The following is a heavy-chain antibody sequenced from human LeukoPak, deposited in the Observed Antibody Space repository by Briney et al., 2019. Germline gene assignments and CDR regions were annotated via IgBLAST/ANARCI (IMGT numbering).Heavy chain of an antibody. CDR1: GFTFSNHG. J-gene: IGHJ6*03. D-gene: IGHD4-11*01. CDR2: ISPSGDIT. V-gene: IGHV3-23*01. Sequence: GGSLRLSCAASGFTFSNHGMNWVRQAPGKGLEWVSGISPSGDITYYADSVKGRFTISRDNAKNSLYLQMNSLRAEDTAVYYCASTVPNYYYYYYYMDVWGKGTTVTISS. CDR3: ASTVPNYYYYYYYMDV.